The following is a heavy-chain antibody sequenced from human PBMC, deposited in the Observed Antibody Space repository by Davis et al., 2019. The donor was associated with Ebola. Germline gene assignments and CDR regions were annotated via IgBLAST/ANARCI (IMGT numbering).Heavy chain of an antibody. D-gene: IGHD2/OR15-2a*01. J-gene: IGHJ5*01. CDR2: INYSSSYM. V-gene: IGHV3-21*01. CDR3: ARDPLIIGDATTDS. Sequence: GGSLRLSCAASGFTFSSYTMNWVRQAPGKGLEWVSSINYSSSYMYYADSVKGRFTVSRDNAKNSLYLQMNSLRAEDTAVYYCARDPLIIGDATTDSWGQGTLVTVSS. CDR1: GFTFSSYT.